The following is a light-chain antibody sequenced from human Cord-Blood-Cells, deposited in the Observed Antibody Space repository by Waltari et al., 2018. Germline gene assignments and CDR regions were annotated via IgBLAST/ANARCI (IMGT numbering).Light chain of an antibody. CDR2: EGS. Sequence: QSALTQPASVSGSPGQSITISCTGTSSDVGSYNLVSWYQQHPGKAPKLIIYEGSKPPSVVYNRFSGSKSGNTASLTISGLQAEDEADYYCCSYAGSSTYVFGTGTKVTVL. CDR3: CSYAGSSTYV. V-gene: IGLV2-23*01. J-gene: IGLJ1*01. CDR1: SSDVGSYNL.